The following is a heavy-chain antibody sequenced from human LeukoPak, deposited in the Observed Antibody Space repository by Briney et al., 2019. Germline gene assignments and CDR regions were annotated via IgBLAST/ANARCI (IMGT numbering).Heavy chain of an antibody. CDR1: GFTFDDYG. CDR2: INWNGGST. J-gene: IGHJ4*02. V-gene: IGHV3-20*04. Sequence: GGSLRLPCAASGFTFDDYGMSWVRQAPGKGLEWVSGINWNGGSTGYADSVKGRFTISRDNSKNTLYLQMNSLRAEDTAVYYCAREGPRGYCSGGSCSFDYWGQGTLVTVSS. D-gene: IGHD2-15*01. CDR3: AREGPRGYCSGGSCSFDY.